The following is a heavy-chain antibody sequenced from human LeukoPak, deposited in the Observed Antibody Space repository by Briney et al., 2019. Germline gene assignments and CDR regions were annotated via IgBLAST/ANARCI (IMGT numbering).Heavy chain of an antibody. V-gene: IGHV3-23*01. CDR1: GFTFSSYS. CDR2: ISGGGDGI. Sequence: PGGSLRLSCAASGFTFSSYSMSWVRQAPGKGLEWVSVISGGGDGIYYADSVRGRFTISRDNSRNTVYLQMNSLRADDTAVYYCARWETMERGDYWGQGTLATVSS. CDR3: ARWETMERGDY. D-gene: IGHD3-10*01. J-gene: IGHJ4*02.